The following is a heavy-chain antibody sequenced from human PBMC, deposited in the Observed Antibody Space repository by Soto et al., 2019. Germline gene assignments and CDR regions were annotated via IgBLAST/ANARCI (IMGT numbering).Heavy chain of an antibody. V-gene: IGHV3-23*01. Sequence: EVQLLESGGGLVQPGGSLRLSCAASGFTFSNYIMNWVRQVPGKGLEWVSAIHAGGSLTFYADSVKGRFTNSRDDSRNTLYLQMNSLTAEDSAVYYCAKHLGISYSGGLDNWGQGTLITVSS. D-gene: IGHD1-26*01. CDR1: GFTFSNYI. J-gene: IGHJ4*02. CDR2: IHAGGSLT. CDR3: AKHLGISYSGGLDN.